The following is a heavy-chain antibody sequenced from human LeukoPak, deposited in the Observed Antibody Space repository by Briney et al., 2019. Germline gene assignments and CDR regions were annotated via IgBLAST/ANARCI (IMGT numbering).Heavy chain of an antibody. CDR3: ARRSDSSGYLLYY. D-gene: IGHD3-22*01. Sequence: ASVKVSCKASGYTFTGYYMHWVRQAPGQGLEWMGWINPNSGGTNYAQKFQGRVTMTRDTSISTAYMELSRLRSDDTAVYYCARRSDSSGYLLYYWGQGALVSVSS. CDR1: GYTFTGYY. CDR2: INPNSGGT. V-gene: IGHV1-2*02. J-gene: IGHJ4*02.